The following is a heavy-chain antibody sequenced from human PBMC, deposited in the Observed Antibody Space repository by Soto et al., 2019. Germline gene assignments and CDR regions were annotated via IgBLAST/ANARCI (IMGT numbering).Heavy chain of an antibody. CDR3: ARDQGSSSLRDYYYYGMDV. Sequence: EVQLVESGGGLVKPGGSLRLSCAASGFTFSSYSMNWVRQAPGKGLEWVSSISSSSSYIYYADSVKGRFTISRDNAKNSLYLQMNSLRAEDTAVYYCARDQGSSSLRDYYYYGMDVWGQGTTVTVSS. CDR1: GFTFSSYS. V-gene: IGHV3-21*01. CDR2: ISSSSSYI. J-gene: IGHJ6*02. D-gene: IGHD6-13*01.